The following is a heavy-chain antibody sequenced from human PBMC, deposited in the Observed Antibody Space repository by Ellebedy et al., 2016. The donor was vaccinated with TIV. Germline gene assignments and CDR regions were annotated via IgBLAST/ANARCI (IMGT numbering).Heavy chain of an antibody. D-gene: IGHD3-10*01. CDR1: GFTFGDYA. Sequence: GGSLRLSXTTSGFTFGDYAMSWFRQAPGKGLEWVGFIRSKAYGGTAEYAASVKGRFTISRDDSKSIAYLQMNSLKTEDTAIYYCTRDPANGSTDYWGQGTLVTVSS. CDR2: IRSKAYGGTA. CDR3: TRDPANGSTDY. J-gene: IGHJ4*02. V-gene: IGHV3-49*03.